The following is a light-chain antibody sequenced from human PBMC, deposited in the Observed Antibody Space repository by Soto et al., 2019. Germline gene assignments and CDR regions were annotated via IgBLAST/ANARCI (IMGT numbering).Light chain of an antibody. CDR2: GAS. Sequence: EIVMTQSPATLSVSPGERATLSCRASQSVSSNLAWYQQKPGQAPRLLIYGASTRATGIPARFSGSGSGTEFTLTISSLHSEDFAVYYCQQYNNWLTFGGGNKVEI. CDR1: QSVSSN. CDR3: QQYNNWLT. V-gene: IGKV3D-15*01. J-gene: IGKJ4*01.